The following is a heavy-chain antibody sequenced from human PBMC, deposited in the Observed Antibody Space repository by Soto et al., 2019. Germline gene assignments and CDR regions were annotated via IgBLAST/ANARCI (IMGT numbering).Heavy chain of an antibody. CDR2: IYGAASGI. CDR3: AKDRHPDGVWDIDW. V-gene: IGHV3-23*01. J-gene: IGHJ4*02. Sequence: PGVSLRLSCAASGFSFHEYTMNWVRQAPGQGLEWVSGIYGAASGIYYADSVKGRFTISRDNSRNTVYLQMNNLRAEDTAVYDCAKDRHPDGVWDIDWWGQGA. D-gene: IGHD4-17*01. CDR1: GFSFHEYT.